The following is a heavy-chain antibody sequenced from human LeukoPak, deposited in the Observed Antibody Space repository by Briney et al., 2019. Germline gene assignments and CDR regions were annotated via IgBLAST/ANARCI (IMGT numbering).Heavy chain of an antibody. Sequence: GRSLRLSCAASGFTFSTYGTHWVRQAPGKGLEWVAVLGSDGRTTYYADSVKGRFTISRDNSKNTLYLQMNNLRAEDTAVYYCARHIHWAFDYWGQGALSTVSS. CDR1: GFTFSTYG. D-gene: IGHD7-27*01. CDR3: ARHIHWAFDY. V-gene: IGHV3-33*08. J-gene: IGHJ4*02. CDR2: LGSDGRTT.